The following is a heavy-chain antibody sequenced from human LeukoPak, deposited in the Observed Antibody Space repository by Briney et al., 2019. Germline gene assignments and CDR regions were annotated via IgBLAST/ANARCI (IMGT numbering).Heavy chain of an antibody. J-gene: IGHJ4*02. V-gene: IGHV3-48*04. D-gene: IGHD3-22*01. CDR3: ARGGSDSRGYFVYYFDY. Sequence: HPGGSLRLSCAASGFTFSSYSMNWVRQAPGKGLEWVSYISSSSSTIYYADSVKGRFTISRDNAKNSLHLQIKSLRAEDTAVYYCARGGSDSRGYFVYYFDYWGQGTLVTVSS. CDR1: GFTFSSYS. CDR2: ISSSSSTI.